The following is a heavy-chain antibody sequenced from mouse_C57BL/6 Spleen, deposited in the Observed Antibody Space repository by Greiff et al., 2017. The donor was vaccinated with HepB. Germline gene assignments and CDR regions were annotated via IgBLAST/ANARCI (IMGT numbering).Heavy chain of an antibody. CDR1: GYSITSGYD. Sequence: EVKVEESGPGMVKPSQSLSLTCTVTGYSITSGYDWHWIRHFPGNKLEWMGYISYSGSTNYNPSLKSRISITHDTSKNHFFLKLNSVTTEDTATYYCARDYGSSYVAWFAYWGQRTLVTVSA. V-gene: IGHV3-1*01. D-gene: IGHD1-1*01. CDR3: ARDYGSSYVAWFAY. CDR2: ISYSGST. J-gene: IGHJ3*01.